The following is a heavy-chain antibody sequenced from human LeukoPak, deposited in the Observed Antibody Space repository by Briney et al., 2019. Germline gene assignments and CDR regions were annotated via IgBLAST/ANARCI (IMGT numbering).Heavy chain of an antibody. CDR1: GGSISSYY. J-gene: IGHJ6*03. V-gene: IGHV4-59*12. D-gene: IGHD3-10*01. CDR2: IYYSGTT. Sequence: SETLSLTCKVSGGSISSYYWSWIRQPPGKGLEWIGYIYYSGTTNYNPSLKSRVTISVDTSKNQFSLKLSSVTAADTAVYFCARSTVRGHSYYYYMDVWGKGTTVTVSS. CDR3: ARSTVRGHSYYYYMDV.